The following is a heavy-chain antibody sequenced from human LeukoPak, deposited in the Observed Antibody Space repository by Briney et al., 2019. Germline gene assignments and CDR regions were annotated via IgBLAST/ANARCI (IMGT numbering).Heavy chain of an antibody. Sequence: PSETLSLTCTVSGGSVSSGSYYWSWIRQPPGKGLEWIGYIYYSGSTNYNPSLKSRVTISVDTSKNQFSLKLSSVTAADTAVYYCAAKGATSGGAFDIWGQGTMVTVSS. CDR3: AAKGATSGGAFDI. V-gene: IGHV4-61*01. CDR2: IYYSGST. CDR1: GGSVSSGSYY. D-gene: IGHD1-26*01. J-gene: IGHJ3*02.